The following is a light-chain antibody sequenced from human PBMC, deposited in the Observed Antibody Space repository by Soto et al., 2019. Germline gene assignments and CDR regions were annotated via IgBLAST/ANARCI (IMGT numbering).Light chain of an antibody. CDR2: DVS. V-gene: IGLV2-14*03. Sequence: QSALTQPASVSGSPGQSITISCTGTSSYIAGYNYVSWYQQHPGKVPKLVIYDVSARPSGVSNRFSGSKSGNTASLTISGLQAEDEADYSCASYSTTSLLFGGGTKLTVL. CDR1: SSYIAGYNY. J-gene: IGLJ2*01. CDR3: ASYSTTSLL.